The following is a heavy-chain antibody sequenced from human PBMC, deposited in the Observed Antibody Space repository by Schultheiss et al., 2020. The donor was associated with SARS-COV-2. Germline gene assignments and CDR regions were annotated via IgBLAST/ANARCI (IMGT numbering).Heavy chain of an antibody. CDR1: GGSISGYY. J-gene: IGHJ6*02. CDR2: IYYSGST. D-gene: IGHD3-16*02. CDR3: ARGGFIFGMDV. Sequence: SETLSLTCTVSGGSISGYYWSWIRQSPGKGLEWIGYIYYSGSTDYNPSLKSRVTISVDTSKNQFSLKLSSVTAADTALYYCARGGFIFGMDVWGQGTPVTVSS. V-gene: IGHV4-59*01.